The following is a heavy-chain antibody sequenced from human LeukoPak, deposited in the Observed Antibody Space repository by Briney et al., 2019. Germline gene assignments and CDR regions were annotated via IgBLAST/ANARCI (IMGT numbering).Heavy chain of an antibody. CDR1: GFTFDDYA. V-gene: IGHV3-9*01. CDR2: ISWNSGSI. CDR3: AKGLKGLKFDY. Sequence: GRSLRLSCAASGFTFDDYAMHWVRQAPGKGLEWVSGISWNSGSIGYADSVKGRFTISRDNAKNSLYLQMNGLRAEDTALYYCAKGLKGLKFDYWGQGTLVTVSS. D-gene: IGHD6-19*01. J-gene: IGHJ4*02.